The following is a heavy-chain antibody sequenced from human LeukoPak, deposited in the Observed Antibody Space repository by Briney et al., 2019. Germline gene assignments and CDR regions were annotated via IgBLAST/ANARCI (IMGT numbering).Heavy chain of an antibody. D-gene: IGHD6-13*01. CDR1: GFTFSSYA. J-gene: IGHJ4*02. Sequence: GGSLRLSCAASGFTFSSYAMHWVRQAPGKGLEWLAVVSYDGSNKYYADSVKGRFTISRDNSKNTLYLQMNSLRAEDTAVYYCAEGKQLADYWGQGTLVTVSS. V-gene: IGHV3-30-3*01. CDR2: VSYDGSNK. CDR3: AEGKQLADY.